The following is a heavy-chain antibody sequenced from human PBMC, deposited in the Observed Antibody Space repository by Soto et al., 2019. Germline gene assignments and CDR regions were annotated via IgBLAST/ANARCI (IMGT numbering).Heavy chain of an antibody. J-gene: IGHJ4*02. D-gene: IGHD3-22*01. CDR1: GFAFDDYA. V-gene: IGHV3-9*01. Sequence: SLRVSCAASGFAFDDYAMHWVRQAPGKGLELVSSISWNSGSIGYADSVKVRFTISRDNAKNSLYLQMNILRAEDTPLYYCAKGYYDDSSGYYFDYCGEGTLVTV. CDR2: ISWNSGSI. CDR3: AKGYYDDSSGYYFDY.